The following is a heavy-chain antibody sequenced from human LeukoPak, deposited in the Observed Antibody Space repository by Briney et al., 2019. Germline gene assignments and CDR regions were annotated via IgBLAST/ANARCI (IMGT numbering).Heavy chain of an antibody. Sequence: ASVKVSCKTSGYTFTDYYIHWVRQAPGQGLEWMGWINPNYFGTNYAQKFQGRVTMTRDTSTTTAYMELSSLRSDDTAVYYCARAHTTGWYWGGGTLVTVSS. D-gene: IGHD6-19*01. CDR2: INPNYFGT. V-gene: IGHV1-2*02. CDR3: ARAHTTGWY. J-gene: IGHJ4*02. CDR1: GYTFTDYY.